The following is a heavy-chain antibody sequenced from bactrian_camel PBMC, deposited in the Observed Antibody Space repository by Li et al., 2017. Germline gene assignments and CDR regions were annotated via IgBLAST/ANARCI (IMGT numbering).Heavy chain of an antibody. CDR1: GFTFDDHD. CDR2: TISSERST. Sequence: HVQLVESGGGSVQAGGSLRLSCAASGFTFDDHDMGWFRQAHGDGCELVSTISSERSTYYADSEKGRFTISRDNAKKAVYLEMNSLKPEDSGMYYCAPEFLCGTVEAAVDERPGLGYWGAGTQVTVS. J-gene: IGHJ7*01. V-gene: IGHV3S63*01. D-gene: IGHD6*01.